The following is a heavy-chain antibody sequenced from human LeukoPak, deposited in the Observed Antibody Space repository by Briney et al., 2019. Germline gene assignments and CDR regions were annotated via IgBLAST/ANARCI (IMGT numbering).Heavy chain of an antibody. D-gene: IGHD2-15*01. Sequence: SGGSLRLSCAASGFTFSSYSMNWVRQAPGKGLEWVSSISSSSSYIYYADSVKGRFTISRDNAKNSLYLQMNSLRAEDTAVYYCARYRYCSGGSCYSHWFDPWGQGTLVTVSS. CDR3: ARYRYCSGGSCYSHWFDP. CDR1: GFTFSSYS. V-gene: IGHV3-21*01. CDR2: ISSSSSYI. J-gene: IGHJ5*02.